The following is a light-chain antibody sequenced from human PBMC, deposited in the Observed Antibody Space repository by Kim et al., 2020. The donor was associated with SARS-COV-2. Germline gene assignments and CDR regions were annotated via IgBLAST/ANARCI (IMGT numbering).Light chain of an antibody. CDR3: QQCFRTTYT. V-gene: IGKV1-39*01. CDR2: AAS. J-gene: IGKJ2*01. Sequence: DIQMTQSPSSLSASVGDRVTITCRTTQSISSHLNWYQQKPGRAPTLLISAASTLQGGVPSRFSGSGSGTDFTLTISSLLPEDFASYYCQQCFRTTYTVGQGTKLEI. CDR1: QSISSH.